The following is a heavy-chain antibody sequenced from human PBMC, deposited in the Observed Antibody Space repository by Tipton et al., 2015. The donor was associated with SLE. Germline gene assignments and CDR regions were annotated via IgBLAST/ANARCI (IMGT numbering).Heavy chain of an antibody. J-gene: IGHJ5*02. CDR1: GGSISSSSYY. V-gene: IGHV4-39*07. CDR3: ARGYSSSWSGVIWFDP. Sequence: LRLSCTVSGGSISSSSYYWGWIRQPPGKGLEWIGSIYYSGSTYYNPPLKSRVTISVDTSKNQFSLKLNSVTAADTAVYYCARGYSSSWSGVIWFDPWGQGTLVTVSS. CDR2: IYYSGST. D-gene: IGHD6-13*01.